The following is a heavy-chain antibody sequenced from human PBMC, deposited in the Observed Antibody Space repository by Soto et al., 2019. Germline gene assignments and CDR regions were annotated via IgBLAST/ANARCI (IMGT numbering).Heavy chain of an antibody. V-gene: IGHV3-23*01. CDR1: GVTFSNYA. J-gene: IGHJ4*02. Sequence: GSLRLSCTVSGVTFSNYAMNWVRQAPGKGPEWVSSLSGSGGTTYYADSVKGRFIISRDNSKNTLYLLMNSLRAEDTALYYCAKQRADYGSGADTFYFDSWGQGALVTVSS. D-gene: IGHD3-10*01. CDR3: AKQRADYGSGADTFYFDS. CDR2: LSGSGGTT.